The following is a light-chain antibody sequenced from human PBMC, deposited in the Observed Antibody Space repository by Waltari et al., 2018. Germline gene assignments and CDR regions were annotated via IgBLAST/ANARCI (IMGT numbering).Light chain of an antibody. CDR1: QSPINW. Sequence: DIQMTQSPSTLSASVGDRVTIPCRASQSPINWLAWFQQKPGKAPKLLIYKASNLESGVPSRFSGSGSGTEFTLTISSLQPDDFATYYCQQYMTNSWTFGQGTRVEVK. CDR2: KAS. V-gene: IGKV1-5*03. J-gene: IGKJ1*01. CDR3: QQYMTNSWT.